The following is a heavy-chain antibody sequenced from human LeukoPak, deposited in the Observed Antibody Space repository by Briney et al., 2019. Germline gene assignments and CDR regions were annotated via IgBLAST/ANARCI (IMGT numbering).Heavy chain of an antibody. Sequence: SETLSLTCTVSGGSISTSTHYWGWIRQPPGKGLEWIGSIYYSGSTYYNPSLKSRVTISVDTSKNQFSLSLSSVTAADTAVFYCATCSGGSCYLGHAFDIWGQGTMVTVSS. V-gene: IGHV4-39*01. CDR1: GGSISTSTHY. CDR2: IYYSGST. J-gene: IGHJ3*02. D-gene: IGHD2-15*01. CDR3: ATCSGGSCYLGHAFDI.